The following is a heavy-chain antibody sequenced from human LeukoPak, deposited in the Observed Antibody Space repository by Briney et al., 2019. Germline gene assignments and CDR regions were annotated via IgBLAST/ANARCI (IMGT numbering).Heavy chain of an antibody. CDR3: ARFPSYDPHRMDV. Sequence: SETLSLTCAVSGASVSSGGYAWSWIRLPPGKGLEWIGYNGNSNYNPSLKSRVTISVDTSKNQFSLKLSSVTAADTAVYYCARFPSYDPHRMDVWGQGTTVTVSS. D-gene: IGHD3-22*01. CDR1: GASVSSGGYA. CDR2: NGNS. J-gene: IGHJ6*02. V-gene: IGHV4-61*08.